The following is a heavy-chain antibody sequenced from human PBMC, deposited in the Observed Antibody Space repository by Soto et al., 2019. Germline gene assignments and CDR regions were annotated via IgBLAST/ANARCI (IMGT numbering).Heavy chain of an antibody. CDR3: ARAAGGGYCSGGSCYSRAFDI. CDR2: IYHSGTT. J-gene: IGHJ3*02. D-gene: IGHD2-15*01. Sequence: SETLSLNCGVSGDSICRGYYWRWSRQPPGKGREVSGGIYHSGTTYYNPSLKSRVTISVDTSKNQCSLKLSSVTAADTAVYYCARAAGGGYCSGGSCYSRAFDIWGQGTMVTVS. CDR1: GDSICRGYY. V-gene: IGHV4-38-2*01.